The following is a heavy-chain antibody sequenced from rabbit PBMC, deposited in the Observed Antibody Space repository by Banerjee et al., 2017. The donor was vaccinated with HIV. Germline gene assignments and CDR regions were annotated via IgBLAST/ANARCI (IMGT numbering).Heavy chain of an antibody. CDR2: IWAGSSGST. Sequence: QEQLEESGGGLVKPEGSLTLTCKASGFDLSSYYYMCWVRQAPGKGLEWIACIWAGSSGSTYYASWARGRFTISKTSSTTVTLQMTSLTAADTATYFCARMHADYRGYGYGNYDLWGPGTLVTVS. D-gene: IGHD7-1*01. V-gene: IGHV1S45*01. CDR1: GFDLSSYYY. CDR3: ARMHADYRGYGYGNYDL. J-gene: IGHJ4*01.